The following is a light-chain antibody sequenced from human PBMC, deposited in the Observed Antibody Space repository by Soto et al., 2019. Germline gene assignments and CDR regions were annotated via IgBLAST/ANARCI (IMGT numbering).Light chain of an antibody. V-gene: IGKV3-11*01. CDR1: PRVKTF. CDR3: QQRSNWPTST. J-gene: IGKJ5*01. CDR2: DAX. Sequence: EIVLTQSPGTLFLSAGERAILSSSXRPRVKTFFVGYSQRSDHATRLIXXDAXHRAAGIPARFSGSGFGTDLTLTISSLEPEDSAVYYCQQRSNWPTSTFGQGTRLEIK.